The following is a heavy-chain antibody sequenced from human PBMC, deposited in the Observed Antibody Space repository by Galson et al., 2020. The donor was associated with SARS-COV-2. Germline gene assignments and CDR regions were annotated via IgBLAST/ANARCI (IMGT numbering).Heavy chain of an antibody. Sequence: NSGGSLRLSCAASGFSFSSYSMNWFRKAPGKGLEWVSSIPGSSRYMYYEDPVKGRFTTPRDNAQNSLYLQIDSLRADDAAVYYCARDKGIMFISEYFDYWGQGTLVAVSS. D-gene: IGHD2-21*01. CDR1: GFSFSSYS. CDR3: ARDKGIMFISEYFDY. V-gene: IGHV3-21*01. J-gene: IGHJ4*02. CDR2: IPGSSRYM.